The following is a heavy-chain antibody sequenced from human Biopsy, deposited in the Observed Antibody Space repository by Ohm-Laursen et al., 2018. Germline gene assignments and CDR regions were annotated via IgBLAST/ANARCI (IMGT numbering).Heavy chain of an antibody. J-gene: IGHJ2*01. Sequence: PSQTPSLPCTVSGDSLSRYYLSWIRQPPREGLGGIGYFYYTGSTDYNPSLQSRVTISVDTSKNHFSLRLRSVTPADTAIYYCARDRGYYSDRTVPGYFDLWGRGTLVTVSS. CDR1: GDSLSRYY. V-gene: IGHV4-59*01. D-gene: IGHD3-22*01. CDR3: ARDRGYYSDRTVPGYFDL. CDR2: FYYTGST.